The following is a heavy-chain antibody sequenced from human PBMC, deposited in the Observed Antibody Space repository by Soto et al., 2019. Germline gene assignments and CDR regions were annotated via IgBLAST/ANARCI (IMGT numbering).Heavy chain of an antibody. J-gene: IGHJ6*02. CDR1: GYTFTGYY. CDR3: ASPEYYDFWSGYYRKSVDYYGMDV. Sequence: ASVKVSCKASGYTFTGYYMHWVRQAPGQGLEWMGWINPNSGGTNYAQKFQGRVTMTRDTSISTAYMELSRLRSDDTAVYYCASPEYYDFWSGYYRKSVDYYGMDVWGQGTTVTVSS. CDR2: INPNSGGT. V-gene: IGHV1-2*02. D-gene: IGHD3-3*01.